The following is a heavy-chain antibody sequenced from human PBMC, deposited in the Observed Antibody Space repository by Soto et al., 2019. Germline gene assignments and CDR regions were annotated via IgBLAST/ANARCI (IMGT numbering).Heavy chain of an antibody. J-gene: IGHJ4*02. V-gene: IGHV3-30*18. D-gene: IGHD4-4*01. CDR2: ISRDGNNK. CDR1: GFNFRFYD. CDR3: AKDAYTPIRTTAHDSGGLDH. Sequence: QVQLVESGGGMVQPGRTLRLSCATSGFNFRFYDMHLVRQAPGKGLEWVAIISRDGNNKDYGDSVKGRFTISRDNSQNTLHLQMNSLRVEDTAVYYCAKDAYTPIRTTAHDSGGLDHWGRGARVTVSS.